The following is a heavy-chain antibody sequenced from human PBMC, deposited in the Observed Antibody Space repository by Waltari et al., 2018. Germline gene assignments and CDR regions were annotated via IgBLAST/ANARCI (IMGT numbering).Heavy chain of an antibody. V-gene: IGHV1-69*12. J-gene: IGHJ3*02. Sequence: QVQLVQSGAEVKKPGSSVKVSCKASGGPFSSYAISWVRQARGQGLEWMGGISPMFGTANYAQKFQGRVTITADESTSTAYMELSSLRSEDTAVYYCARYDPQGPPYDAFDIWGQGTMVTVSS. CDR1: GGPFSSYA. CDR3: ARYDPQGPPYDAFDI. D-gene: IGHD3-16*01. CDR2: ISPMFGTA.